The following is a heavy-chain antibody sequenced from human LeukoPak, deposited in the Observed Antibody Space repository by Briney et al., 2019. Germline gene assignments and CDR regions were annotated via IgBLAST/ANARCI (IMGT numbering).Heavy chain of an antibody. CDR1: GGSISSGGYY. V-gene: IGHV4-31*03. Sequence: SQTLSLTCTVSGGSISSGGYYWSWIRQHPGKRLEWIGYIYYSGSTYYNPSLKSRVTISVDTSKNQFSLKLSSGTAADTAVYYCARDGGWRSRSSSGSRGWYGMDVRGQGTTVTVSS. CDR2: IYYSGST. CDR3: ARDGGWRSRSSSGSRGWYGMDV. J-gene: IGHJ6*02. D-gene: IGHD3-22*01.